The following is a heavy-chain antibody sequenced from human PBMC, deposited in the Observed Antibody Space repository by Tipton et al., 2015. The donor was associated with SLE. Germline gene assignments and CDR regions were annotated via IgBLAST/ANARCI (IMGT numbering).Heavy chain of an antibody. V-gene: IGHV4-59*01. D-gene: IGHD3-10*01. Sequence: TLPLTCTVSGGSISSYYWSWIRQPPGKGLEWIGYIYYSGSTNYNPSLKSRVTISVDTSKNQFSLKLSSVTAADTAVYYCARGHRVRGDPYFDYWGQGTLVTVSS. J-gene: IGHJ4*02. CDR1: GGSISSYY. CDR2: IYYSGST. CDR3: ARGHRVRGDPYFDY.